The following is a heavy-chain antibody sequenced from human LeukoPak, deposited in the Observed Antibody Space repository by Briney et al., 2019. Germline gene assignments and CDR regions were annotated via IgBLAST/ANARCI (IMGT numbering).Heavy chain of an antibody. CDR1: GFIFSNFG. D-gene: IGHD4/OR15-4a*01. J-gene: IGHJ4*02. V-gene: IGHV3-23*01. Sequence: PGGSLRLSCAASGFIFSNFGMSWVRQVPGKGLEWVASISGSGDSTYYADSVKGRSTISRDNSKNTLYLQMNSLRAEDTAVYYCARRAGAYSHPYDYWGQGTLVTVSS. CDR3: ARRAGAYSHPYDY. CDR2: ISGSGDST.